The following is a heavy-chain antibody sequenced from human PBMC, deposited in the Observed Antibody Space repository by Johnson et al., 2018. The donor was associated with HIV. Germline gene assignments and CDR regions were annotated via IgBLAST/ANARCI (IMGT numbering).Heavy chain of an antibody. CDR1: GFTFSSYG. Sequence: QVQLVESGGGVVQPGGSLRLSCAASGFTFSSYGMHWVRQAPGKGLEWVAFIRYDGSNKYYADSVKGRFTISSDNSKNTLYRQMNSLRAEDTAVYYCASGGYSSSWYTEQGAFDIWGQGTMVTVSS. V-gene: IGHV3-30*02. CDR2: IRYDGSNK. J-gene: IGHJ3*02. CDR3: ASGGYSSSWYTEQGAFDI. D-gene: IGHD6-13*01.